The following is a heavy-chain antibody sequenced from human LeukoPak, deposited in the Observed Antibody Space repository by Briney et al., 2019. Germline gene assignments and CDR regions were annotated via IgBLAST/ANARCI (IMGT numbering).Heavy chain of an antibody. CDR1: GFTFSSYA. V-gene: IGHV3-23*01. J-gene: IGHJ4*02. CDR3: AKGRALEVVAAFNY. D-gene: IGHD2-15*01. Sequence: GGSLRLSCAASGFTFSSYAMSWVRQAPGKGLEWVSAISGSGANTYYADSVKGRFTISRDNSKNTPYLQMNSLRADDTAVYYCAKGRALEVVAAFNYWGQGTVVTVSS. CDR2: ISGSGANT.